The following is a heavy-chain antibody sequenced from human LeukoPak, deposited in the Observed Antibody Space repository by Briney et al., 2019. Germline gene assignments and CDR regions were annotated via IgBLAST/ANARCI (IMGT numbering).Heavy chain of an antibody. D-gene: IGHD6-13*01. J-gene: IGHJ4*02. CDR1: GFRFTDYG. V-gene: IGHV3-30*02. CDR3: AEGAWAADGPMGNSFAS. CDR2: IRYDESDK. Sequence: QPGGSLRLSCAASGFRFTDYGMHWVRQAPGKGLEWVAFIRYDESDKYYADSVKGRFTISRDNSKNTLTLQMNSLKTEDTSIYFCAEGAWAADGPMGNSFASWGQGTLVTVSS.